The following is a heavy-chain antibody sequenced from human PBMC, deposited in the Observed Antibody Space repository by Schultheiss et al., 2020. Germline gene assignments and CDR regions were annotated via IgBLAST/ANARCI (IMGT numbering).Heavy chain of an antibody. CDR1: GFTFSNAW. CDR3: TTDEYYYDSSGYYYVGLFDY. D-gene: IGHD3-22*01. Sequence: GGSLRLSCAASGFTFSNAWMSWVRQAPGKGLEWVGRIKSKTDGGTTDYAAPVKGRFTISRDDSKNTLYLQMNSLKTEDTAVYYCTTDEYYYDSSGYYYVGLFDYWGQGTLVTVSS. V-gene: IGHV3-15*01. J-gene: IGHJ4*02. CDR2: IKSKTDGGTT.